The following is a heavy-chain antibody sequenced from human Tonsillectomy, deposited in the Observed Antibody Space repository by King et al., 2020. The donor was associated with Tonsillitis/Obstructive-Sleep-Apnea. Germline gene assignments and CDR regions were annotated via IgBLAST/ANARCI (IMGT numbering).Heavy chain of an antibody. CDR2: IYTGGIT. J-gene: IGHJ4*02. CDR1: GFTVSSNY. CDR3: ARGGVIIARSPLDY. D-gene: IGHD3-10*01. Sequence: VQLVESGGGLIQPGGSLRLSCAASGFTVSSNYMSWVRQAPGKGLEWVSLIYTGGITYYADSVKGQFTISRDNSKNTLYLQMNSLRAEDTAVYYCARGGVIIARSPLDYWGQGTLVTVSS. V-gene: IGHV3-53*01.